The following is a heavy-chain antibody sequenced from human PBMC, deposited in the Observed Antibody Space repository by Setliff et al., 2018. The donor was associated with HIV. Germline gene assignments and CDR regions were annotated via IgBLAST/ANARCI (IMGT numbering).Heavy chain of an antibody. Sequence: SQTLSLPCAISGDSVSSDTAAWNWIRQSPSRGLEWLGRTYYRSKWYNDYAPSVKSRIGINPDTSKNQFSLQLNSVTPDDTAVYFCARASKYGVRYYFDYWGLGTLVTVSS. J-gene: IGHJ4*02. D-gene: IGHD4-17*01. CDR3: ARASKYGVRYYFDY. V-gene: IGHV6-1*01. CDR2: TYYRSKWYN. CDR1: GDSVSSDTAA.